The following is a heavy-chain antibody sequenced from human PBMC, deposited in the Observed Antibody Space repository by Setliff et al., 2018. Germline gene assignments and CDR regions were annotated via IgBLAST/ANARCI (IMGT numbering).Heavy chain of an antibody. J-gene: IGHJ4*02. CDR3: ARGRDYFDH. CDR2: ISSFGTMI. V-gene: IGHV3-48*04. CDR1: GFTFSGYS. Sequence: GGSLRLSCEASGFTFSGYSMNWVRQAPGKGLEWVSSISSFGTMIYYADSVKGRFTISKDNAENSLYLQMNSLRAEDTALYYCARGRDYFDHWGQGSLVTVSS.